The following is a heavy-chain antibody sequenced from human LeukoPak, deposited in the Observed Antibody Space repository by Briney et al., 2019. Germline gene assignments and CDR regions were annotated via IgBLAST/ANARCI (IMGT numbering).Heavy chain of an antibody. CDR3: ARAAAAGTSLDY. J-gene: IGHJ4*02. CDR2: IYSSGST. V-gene: IGHV3-66*01. D-gene: IGHD6-13*01. CDR1: GFTVSSNY. Sequence: GGSLRLSCAASGFTVSSNYMSWVRQAPGKGLEWVSVIYSSGSTYYADSVKGRFTISRDNSKNTLYLQMNSLRAEDTAVYYCARAAAAGTSLDYWGQGTLVTVSS.